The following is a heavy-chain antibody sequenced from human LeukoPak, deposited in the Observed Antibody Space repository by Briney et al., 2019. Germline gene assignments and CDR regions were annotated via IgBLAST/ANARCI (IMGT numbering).Heavy chain of an antibody. V-gene: IGHV4-39*01. Sequence: SETLSLTCTVSGGSISSTFYYWGWIRQPPGKGLEWIGSIYYSGSTYYNPSHQSRVTISVETSKNQFSLKLSSVTAADTAVYYCAGHALVGIHPSWFDPWGQGTLVTVSS. J-gene: IGHJ5*02. D-gene: IGHD1-26*01. CDR2: IYYSGST. CDR1: GGSISSTFYY. CDR3: AGHALVGIHPSWFDP.